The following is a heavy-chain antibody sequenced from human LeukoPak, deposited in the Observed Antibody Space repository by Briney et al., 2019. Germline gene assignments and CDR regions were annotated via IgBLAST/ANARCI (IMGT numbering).Heavy chain of an antibody. CDR2: INPNSGGT. D-gene: IGHD2-21*02. CDR3: ARGLDLVVVTTMRLWGYFLH. V-gene: IGHV1-2*02. Sequence: ASVKVSCKASGYTFTGYYMHWVRQAPGQGLEWMGWINPNSGGTNYAQKFQGRVTMTRDTSISTAYMELSRLRSEDTAVYYCARGLDLVVVTTMRLWGYFLHWGQGTLVTVSS. J-gene: IGHJ1*01. CDR1: GYTFTGYY.